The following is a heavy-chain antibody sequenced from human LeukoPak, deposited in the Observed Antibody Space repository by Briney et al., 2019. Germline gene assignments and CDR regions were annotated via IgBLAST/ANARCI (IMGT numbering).Heavy chain of an antibody. CDR3: ARERGGYFDY. CDR2: IYYSGST. V-gene: IGHV4-59*01. D-gene: IGHD2-15*01. J-gene: IGHJ4*02. CDR1: GGSISSYD. Sequence: SETLSLTCTVSGGSISSYDWSWIRQPPGKGLEWIGYIYYSGSTNYNPSLKSRVTISVDTSKNQFSLKLSSVTAADTAVYYCARERGGYFDYWGQGTLVTVFS.